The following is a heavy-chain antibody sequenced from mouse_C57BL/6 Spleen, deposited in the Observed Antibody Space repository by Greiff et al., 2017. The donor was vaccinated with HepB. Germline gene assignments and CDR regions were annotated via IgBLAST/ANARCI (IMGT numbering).Heavy chain of an antibody. V-gene: IGHV1-55*01. CDR1: GYTFTSYW. D-gene: IGHD1-1*01. CDR2: IYPGSGST. CDR3: ARSRGYSYGRNAMDY. J-gene: IGHJ4*01. Sequence: VQLQQSGAELVKPGASVKMSCKASGYTFTSYWITWVKQRPGQGLEWIGDIYPGSGSTNYNEKFKSKATLTVDTSSSTAYMQLSSLTSEDSAVYYCARSRGYSYGRNAMDYWGQGTSVTVSS.